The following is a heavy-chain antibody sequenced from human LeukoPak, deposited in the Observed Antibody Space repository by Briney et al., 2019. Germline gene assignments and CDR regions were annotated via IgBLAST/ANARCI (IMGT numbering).Heavy chain of an antibody. CDR1: GFTFSTYG. Sequence: GRSLRLSCAASGFTFSTYGMHSVRQAPGKGLEWVAVIWYDGSNKYYADSVKGRFTISRDNSKNTLYLQMNSLRAEDTAVYYCASGGCGGDCYSDFDYWGQGTLVTVSS. D-gene: IGHD2-21*02. J-gene: IGHJ4*02. V-gene: IGHV3-33*01. CDR2: IWYDGSNK. CDR3: ASGGCGGDCYSDFDY.